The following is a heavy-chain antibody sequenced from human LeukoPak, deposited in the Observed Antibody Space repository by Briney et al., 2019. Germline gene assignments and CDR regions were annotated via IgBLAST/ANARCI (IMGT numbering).Heavy chain of an antibody. V-gene: IGHV1-46*01. CDR1: GGTFSSYA. CDR2: INPSGGST. D-gene: IGHD3-10*01. J-gene: IGHJ6*03. Sequence: ASVKVSCKASGGTFSSYAISWVRQAPGQGLEWMGIINPSGGSTSYAQKFQGRVTMTRDMSTSTVYMELSSLRSEDTAVYYCAREYYYGSGPASGMDVWGKGTTVTVSS. CDR3: AREYYYGSGPASGMDV.